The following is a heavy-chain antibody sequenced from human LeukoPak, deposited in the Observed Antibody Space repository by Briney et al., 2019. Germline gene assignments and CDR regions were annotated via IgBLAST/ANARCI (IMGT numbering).Heavy chain of an antibody. CDR2: INPNSGGT. D-gene: IGHD1-7*01. V-gene: IGHV1-2*02. CDR1: GYTFTSYG. CDR3: ARVGLELRVGDY. Sequence: GASVKVSCKTSGYTFTSYGINWVRQAPGQGLEWMGWINPNSGGTNYAQKFQGRVTMTRDTSISTAYMELSRLRSDDTAVYYCARVGLELRVGDYWGQGALVTVSS. J-gene: IGHJ4*02.